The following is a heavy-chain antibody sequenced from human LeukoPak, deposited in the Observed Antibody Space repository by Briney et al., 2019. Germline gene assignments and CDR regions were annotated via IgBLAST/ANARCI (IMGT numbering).Heavy chain of an antibody. CDR3: ARSVVPAAGYYYYYMDV. CDR1: GYTFTSYG. CDR2: ISAYNGNT. J-gene: IGHJ6*03. D-gene: IGHD2-2*01. V-gene: IGHV1-18*01. Sequence: ASVKFSCKASGYTFTSYGISWVRQAPGQGLEWMGWISAYNGNTNYAQKLQGRVTMTTDTSTSTAYMELRSLRSDDTAVYYCARSVVPAAGYYYYYMDVWGKGTTVTVSS.